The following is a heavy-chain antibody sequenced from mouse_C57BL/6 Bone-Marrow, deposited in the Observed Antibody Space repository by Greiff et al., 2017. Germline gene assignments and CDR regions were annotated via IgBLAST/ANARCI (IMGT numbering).Heavy chain of an antibody. Sequence: EVQLQQSGAELVRPGFSVKMSCKTSGYTFTSSGINWVKQRPGQGLECIGYIYIGNGYTEYTEKFKVKATLTSDTSSSTAYMQLSSLTSEDSAIYFCALDGYLPFAYWGQGTLVTVSA. CDR2: IYIGNGYT. D-gene: IGHD2-3*01. J-gene: IGHJ3*01. CDR1: GYTFTSSG. CDR3: ALDGYLPFAY. V-gene: IGHV1-58*01.